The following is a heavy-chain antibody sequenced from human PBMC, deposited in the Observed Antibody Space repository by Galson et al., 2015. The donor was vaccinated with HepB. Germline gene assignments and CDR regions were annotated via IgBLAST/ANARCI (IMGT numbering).Heavy chain of an antibody. D-gene: IGHD3-22*01. CDR1: GYTFTSYG. Sequence: SVKVSCKASGYTFTSYGISWVRQAPGQGLEWMGWISAYNGNTNYAQKLQGRVTMTTDTSTSTAYMELRSLRSDDTAVYYCARAAHYYDSSGYYLLYPDYWGQGTLVTVSS. J-gene: IGHJ4*02. V-gene: IGHV1-18*01. CDR3: ARAAHYYDSSGYYLLYPDY. CDR2: ISAYNGNT.